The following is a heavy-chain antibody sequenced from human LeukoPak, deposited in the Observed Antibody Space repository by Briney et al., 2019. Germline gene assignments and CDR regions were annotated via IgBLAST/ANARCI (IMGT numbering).Heavy chain of an antibody. D-gene: IGHD2-15*01. Sequence: KSSETLSLTCTVSGGSISSSSYYWGWIRQPPGKGLEWIGSIYYSGSTDYNPSLKNRLTISIDTSNKQFSLRLTSVTAADTAVYYCARTPGAFDFWGQGTLVTVSS. CDR3: ARTPGAFDF. J-gene: IGHJ4*02. CDR1: GGSISSSSYY. CDR2: IYYSGST. V-gene: IGHV4-39*07.